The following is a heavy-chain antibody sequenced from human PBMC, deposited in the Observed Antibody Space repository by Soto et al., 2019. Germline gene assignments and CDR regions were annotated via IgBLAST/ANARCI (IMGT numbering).Heavy chain of an antibody. V-gene: IGHV3-49*03. D-gene: IGHD2-15*01. CDR2: IRSKAYGGTT. J-gene: IGHJ4*02. CDR1: GFTFGDYA. CDR3: TRDDIVVVTTLVDTHEY. Sequence: GGSLRLSCTASGFTFGDYAMSWFRQAPGKGLEWVGFIRSKAYGGTTEYAASVKGRFTISRDDSKSIAYLQMNSLKTEDTVVYYCTRDDIVVVTTLVDTHEYWGQGTLVTVSS.